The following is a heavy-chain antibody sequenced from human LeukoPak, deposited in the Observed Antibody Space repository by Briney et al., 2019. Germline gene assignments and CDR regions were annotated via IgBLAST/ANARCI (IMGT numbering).Heavy chain of an antibody. CDR1: GFTFSSYG. Sequence: PGRSLRLSCAASGFTFSSYGMHWVRQAPGKGLEWVAVISYDGSNKYYADSVKGRFTISRDNSKSTLYLQMNSLRAEDTAVYYCAKGGLLFDPWGQGTLVTVSS. CDR2: ISYDGSNK. CDR3: AKGGLLFDP. J-gene: IGHJ5*02. V-gene: IGHV3-30*18. D-gene: IGHD4/OR15-4a*01.